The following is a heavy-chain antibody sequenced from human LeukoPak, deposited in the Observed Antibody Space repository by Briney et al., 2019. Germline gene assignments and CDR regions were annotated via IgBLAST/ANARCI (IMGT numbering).Heavy chain of an antibody. CDR2: IWYDGSIK. CDR1: GFTFSGYT. J-gene: IGHJ3*02. CDR3: ARVGSGSYFLDGFDI. D-gene: IGHD1-26*01. V-gene: IGHV3-33*08. Sequence: QSGGSLRLSCAASGFTFSGYTIHWVRQAPGKGLEWVAVIWYDGSIKYYADSVKGRFTISRDNPKNTLYLQMTSLRAEHTAVYYCARVGSGSYFLDGFDIWGQGTMATVSS.